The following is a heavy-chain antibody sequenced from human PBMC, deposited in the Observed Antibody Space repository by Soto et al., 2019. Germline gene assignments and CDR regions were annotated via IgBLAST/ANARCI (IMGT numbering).Heavy chain of an antibody. Sequence: QVQLVESGGGVVQPGRSLRLSCAASGFTFRHHAMHWVRQAPGKGLEWVGLIWYDGSSQYYADSVKGRFTISRDNSKNTEYPLMHNLSVEDTAINSCECGEGVVIIKDHCGQGPQVTVSS. D-gene: IGHD4-17*01. CDR2: IWYDGSSQ. V-gene: IGHV3-33*03. J-gene: IGHJ4*02. CDR1: GFTFRHHA. CDR3: ECGEGVVIIKDH.